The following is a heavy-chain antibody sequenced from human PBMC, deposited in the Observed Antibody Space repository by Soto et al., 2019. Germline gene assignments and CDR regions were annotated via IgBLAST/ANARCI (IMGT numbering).Heavy chain of an antibody. D-gene: IGHD3-9*01. CDR1: GYTFTSYY. CDR2: INPSGGST. J-gene: IGHJ6*02. CDR3: ARDILTGYYKPQYYYYYYGMDV. V-gene: IGHV1-46*01. Sequence: ASVKVSCKASGYTFTSYYMHWVRQAPGQGLEWMGIINPSGGSTSYAQKFQGRVTMTRDTSTSTVYMELSSLRSEDTAVYYCARDILTGYYKPQYYYYYYGMDVWGQGTTVTVSS.